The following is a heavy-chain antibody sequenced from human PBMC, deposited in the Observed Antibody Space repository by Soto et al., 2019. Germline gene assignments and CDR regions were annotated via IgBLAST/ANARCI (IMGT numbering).Heavy chain of an antibody. D-gene: IGHD6-13*01. Sequence: ETLSLTCAVYGGSFSGYYWSWIRQPPGKGLEWIGEINHSGSTNYNPSLKSRVTISVDTSKNQFSLKLSSVTAADTAVYYCARGIRIAAAAPEFDYWGQGTLVTVSS. CDR1: GGSFSGYY. CDR2: INHSGST. V-gene: IGHV4-34*01. J-gene: IGHJ4*02. CDR3: ARGIRIAAAAPEFDY.